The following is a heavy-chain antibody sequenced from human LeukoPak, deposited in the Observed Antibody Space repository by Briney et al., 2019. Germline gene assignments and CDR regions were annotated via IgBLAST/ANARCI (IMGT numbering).Heavy chain of an antibody. Sequence: SETLSLTCTVSGGSISSSSYYWGWIRQPPGKGLEWIGSIYYSGSTYYNPSLKSRVTISVDTSKNQFSLKLSSVTAADTAVYYCAGAGQLDAFDIWGQGTMVTVSS. D-gene: IGHD5-18*01. CDR3: AGAGQLDAFDI. CDR2: IYYSGST. V-gene: IGHV4-39*01. J-gene: IGHJ3*02. CDR1: GGSISSSSYY.